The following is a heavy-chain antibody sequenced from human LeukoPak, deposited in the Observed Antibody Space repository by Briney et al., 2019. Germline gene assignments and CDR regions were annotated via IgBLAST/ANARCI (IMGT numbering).Heavy chain of an antibody. CDR2: ISSSSSYI. CDR1: GFTFSSYS. D-gene: IGHD2-8*01. J-gene: IGHJ5*02. Sequence: GGSLRLSCAASGFTFSSYSMNWVRQAPGKGLEWVSSISSSSSYIYYADSVKGRFTISRDNAKNTLYLQMNSLRAEDTAVYYCARDTGYCTNGVCSFDPWGQGTLVTVSS. CDR3: ARDTGYCTNGVCSFDP. V-gene: IGHV3-21*01.